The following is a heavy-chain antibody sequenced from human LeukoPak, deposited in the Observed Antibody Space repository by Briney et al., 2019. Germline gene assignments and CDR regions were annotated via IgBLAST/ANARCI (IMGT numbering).Heavy chain of an antibody. CDR2: INHSGST. V-gene: IGHV4-34*01. Sequence: SETLSLTCAVYGGSFSGYYWSWIRQPPGKGLEWIGEINHSGSTNYNPSLKSRVTISVDTSKNQFSLKLSSVTAADTAVYYRARRRIAAAVLGYWGQGTLVTVSS. CDR1: GGSFSGYY. J-gene: IGHJ4*02. D-gene: IGHD6-13*01. CDR3: ARRRIAAAVLGY.